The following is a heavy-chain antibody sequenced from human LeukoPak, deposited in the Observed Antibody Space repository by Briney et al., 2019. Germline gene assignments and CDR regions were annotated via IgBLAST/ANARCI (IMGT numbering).Heavy chain of an antibody. CDR3: ARGTYDYVWGSYRYQEKKPGGS. V-gene: IGHV3-74*01. CDR2: INSDGTTT. D-gene: IGHD3-16*02. CDR1: GFTFSGYW. J-gene: IGHJ5*02. Sequence: GGSLRLSCAASGFTFSGYWMHWVRQAPGKGLVWVSRINSDGTTTSYADSVRGRFTISRDNTKNTLYLQMNSLRAEDTAVYYCARGTYDYVWGSYRYQEKKPGGSWGQGTLVTVSS.